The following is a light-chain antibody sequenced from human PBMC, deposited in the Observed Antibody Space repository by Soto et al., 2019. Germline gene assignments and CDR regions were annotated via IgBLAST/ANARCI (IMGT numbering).Light chain of an antibody. V-gene: IGLV3-21*04. CDR1: NTGSKS. CDR3: QVWDSASDHVV. Sequence: SYELTQPPSVSVAPGKTARISCGGNNTGSKSVHWYQQRPGLAPVLVIYYNGDRPSGIPERFSGSNSGNTATLTISRVEAGDEADYYCQVWDSASDHVVFGGGTKLTVL. CDR2: YNG. J-gene: IGLJ2*01.